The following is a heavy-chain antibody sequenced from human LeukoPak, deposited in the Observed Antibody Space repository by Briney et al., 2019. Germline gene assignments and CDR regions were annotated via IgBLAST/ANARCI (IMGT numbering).Heavy chain of an antibody. J-gene: IGHJ4*02. CDR2: IYPGDSDT. D-gene: IGHD3-3*01. V-gene: IGHV5-51*01. Sequence: GESLKISCKGSEYRFTNYWIGWVRQMPGKGLEWMGIIYPGDSDTKYSPSFQGQVTISADKSINTAYLQWSSLKASDTAIYYCATLSYYNSWSGYDYWGQGTLVTVSS. CDR3: ATLSYYNSWSGYDY. CDR1: EYRFTNYW.